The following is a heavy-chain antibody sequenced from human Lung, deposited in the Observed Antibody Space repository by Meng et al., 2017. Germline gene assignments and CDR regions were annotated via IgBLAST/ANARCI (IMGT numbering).Heavy chain of an antibody. J-gene: IGHJ2*01. CDR1: GGSFSGYY. D-gene: IGHD1/OR15-1a*01. CDR3: ARPKQANWYFDL. Sequence: QVQLPQWGAGSLKPSETLSSTGAFFGGSFSGYYWSWFRQPPGKGLEWIGEINHSGSTNYNPSLKSRVTISVDTSKNQFSLKLSSVTAADTAVYYCARPKQANWYFDLWGRGTLVTVSS. CDR2: INHSGST. V-gene: IGHV4-34*01.